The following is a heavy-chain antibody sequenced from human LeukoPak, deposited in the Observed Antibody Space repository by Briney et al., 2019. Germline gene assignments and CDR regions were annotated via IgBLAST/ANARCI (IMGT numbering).Heavy chain of an antibody. CDR2: IYYSGST. V-gene: IGHV4-59*13. CDR1: GGSISRYF. CDR3: ARETHYDILTGYSSYYFDY. J-gene: IGHJ4*02. Sequence: SETLSLTCTVSGGSISRYFWSWTRQPPGKGLEWIGYIYYSGSTNYNPSLKSRVTMSVDTSKNQFSLKLSSVTAADTALYYCARETHYDILTGYSSYYFDYWGQGTLVTVSS. D-gene: IGHD3-9*01.